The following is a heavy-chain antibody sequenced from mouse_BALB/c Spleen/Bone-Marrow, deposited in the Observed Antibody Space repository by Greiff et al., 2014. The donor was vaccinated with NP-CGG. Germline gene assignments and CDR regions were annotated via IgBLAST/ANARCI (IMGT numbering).Heavy chain of an antibody. J-gene: IGHJ3*01. V-gene: IGHV1-7*01. CDR3: ARDDYAY. D-gene: IGHD2-4*01. Sequence: QVQLKESGAELAKPGASMKMSCKASGYTFTSYWMHWVKQRPGQGLEWIGYIYPSTGYTEHNQKFKDKAIMTADKSSSTAYMQLSSLTSEDSAVYYCARDDYAYWGQGTLVTVSA. CDR2: IYPSTGYT. CDR1: GYTFTSYW.